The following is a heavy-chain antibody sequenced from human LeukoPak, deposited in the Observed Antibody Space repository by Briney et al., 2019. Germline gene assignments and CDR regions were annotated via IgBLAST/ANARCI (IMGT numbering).Heavy chain of an antibody. CDR1: GYTFTRYY. V-gene: IGHV1-2*02. CDR2: INPNSGGT. J-gene: IGHJ4*02. Sequence: GASVKVSCKASGYTFTRYYMHWVRQAPGQGLEWMGWINPNSGGTNYAQKFQGRVTMTRDTSISTAYMELSRLRSDDTAVYYCARAGQLALLFSPDFDYWGQGTLVTVSS. CDR3: ARAGQLALLFSPDFDY. D-gene: IGHD6-13*01.